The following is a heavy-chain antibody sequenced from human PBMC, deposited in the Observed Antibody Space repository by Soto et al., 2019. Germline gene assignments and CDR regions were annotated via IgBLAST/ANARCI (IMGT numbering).Heavy chain of an antibody. CDR2: ISGSGGRT. Sequence: GGSLRLSCAGAGFSFNNYAMNWVRQAPGKGLEWVSGISGSGGRTYIGDSVKGRFTISRDNSENTLYLQMDGLSAEDTAVYYCANGGLGDYYSYALVVWGPGTTLTLSS. J-gene: IGHJ6*02. CDR1: GFSFNNYA. D-gene: IGHD3-16*01. V-gene: IGHV3-23*01. CDR3: ANGGLGDYYSYALVV.